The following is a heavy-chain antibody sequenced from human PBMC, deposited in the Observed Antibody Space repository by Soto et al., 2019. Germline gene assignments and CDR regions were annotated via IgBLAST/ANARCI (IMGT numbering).Heavy chain of an antibody. D-gene: IGHD1-20*01. J-gene: IGHJ4*02. CDR3: ARGYNWYQRDY. CDR2: ISYRGST. Sequence: QVQLQESGPGLVKPSQTLSLTCTVSGGSIRSGGYYWSWIRQHPGKGLEWIGYISYRGSTYYNPYLKRRVTRSVGTSENQLSLKLSSVTAEDKAAFYCARGYNWYQRDYWGQVTLVSVSP. V-gene: IGHV4-31*03. CDR1: GGSIRSGGYY.